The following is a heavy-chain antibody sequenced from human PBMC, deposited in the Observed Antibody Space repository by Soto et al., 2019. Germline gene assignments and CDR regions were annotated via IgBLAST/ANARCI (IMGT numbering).Heavy chain of an antibody. CDR3: AKDHDFWSGHVFGY. J-gene: IGHJ4*02. CDR1: GFTFSSYA. Sequence: EVQLVESGGGFVQPGGSLRLSCAASGFTFSSYAMSCVRQAPGKGLAWVSALSCSGGSTYYADSVKGRFTISRDHSKNTLYLQTNSLTDEETVVYYCAKDHDFWSGHVFGYWGQGTLVNVSA. CDR2: LSCSGGST. V-gene: IGHV3-23*04. D-gene: IGHD3-3*01.